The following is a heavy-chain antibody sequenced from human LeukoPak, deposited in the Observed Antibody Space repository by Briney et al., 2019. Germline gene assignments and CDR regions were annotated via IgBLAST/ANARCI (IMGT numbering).Heavy chain of an antibody. CDR2: INHSGST. J-gene: IGHJ4*02. D-gene: IGHD1/OR15-1a*01. V-gene: IGHV4-34*01. CDR3: ARARNWNKYYFDY. Sequence: SETLSLTCAVYGGSLSGYYWSWIRQPPGKGLEWIGEINHSGSTSYNPSLKSRVTISVDTSKNQFSLKLSSVTAADTAVYYCARARNWNKYYFDYWGQGTLVTVSS. CDR1: GGSLSGYY.